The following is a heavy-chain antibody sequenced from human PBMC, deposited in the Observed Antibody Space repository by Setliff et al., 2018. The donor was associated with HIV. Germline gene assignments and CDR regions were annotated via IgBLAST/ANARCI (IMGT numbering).Heavy chain of an antibody. CDR1: GFTFSSAW. V-gene: IGHV3-48*01. CDR3: ARDDYDISTGYYPD. CDR2: ISSSNSI. J-gene: IGHJ4*02. D-gene: IGHD3-9*01. Sequence: LRLSCAASGFTFSSAWRGWVRQAPGKGLEWVSYISSSNSIYYADSVRGRFTISRDNAKSSLYLQMTSLRAEDTAVYYCARDDYDISTGYYPDWGQGTLVTVSS.